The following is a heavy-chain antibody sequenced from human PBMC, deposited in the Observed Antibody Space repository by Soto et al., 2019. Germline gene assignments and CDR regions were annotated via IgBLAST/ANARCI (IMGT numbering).Heavy chain of an antibody. CDR1: GYTFTSYG. V-gene: IGHV1-18*01. CDR2: ISAYNGNT. J-gene: IGHJ4*02. CDR3: ARVGSAWNFDY. Sequence: ASVKVSWKASGYTFTSYGISWVRQAPGQGLEWMGWISAYNGNTNYAQKVQGRVTMTTDTPTSTVYMELRSLRSDDTAVYYCARVGSAWNFDYWGQGTLVTVSS. D-gene: IGHD6-19*01.